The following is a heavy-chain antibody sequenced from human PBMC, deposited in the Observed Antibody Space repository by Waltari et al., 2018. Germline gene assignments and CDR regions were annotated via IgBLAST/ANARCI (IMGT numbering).Heavy chain of an antibody. Sequence: QVQLVESGGGVVQPGRSLRLSCAASGFTFSSYAMHWVRQAPGKGLEWGAVISYDGSNKYYAESVKGRFTISRDNAKNTLYLQMNSLRAEDTAVYYCARDPRQELSLDYWGQGTLVTVSS. CDR1: GFTFSSYA. CDR3: ARDPRQELSLDY. D-gene: IGHD3-16*02. V-gene: IGHV3-30*01. J-gene: IGHJ4*02. CDR2: ISYDGSNK.